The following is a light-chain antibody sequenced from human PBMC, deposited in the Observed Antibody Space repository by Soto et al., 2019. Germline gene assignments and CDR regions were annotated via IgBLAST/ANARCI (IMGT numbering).Light chain of an antibody. J-gene: IGKJ4*01. CDR2: GAS. CDR3: QQYGSS. CDR1: QSVSSDY. Sequence: VLTQSPGTLSLSPGERATLSCRASQSVSSDYLAWYQQKPGQAPRLLIYGASSRAAGIPDRFSGSGSGTDFTLTISRLEPEDSAVYYCQQYGSSFGGGTKVEIK. V-gene: IGKV3-20*01.